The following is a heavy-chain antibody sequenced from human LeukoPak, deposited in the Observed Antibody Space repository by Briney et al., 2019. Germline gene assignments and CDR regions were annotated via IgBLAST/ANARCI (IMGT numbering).Heavy chain of an antibody. D-gene: IGHD1-14*01. CDR1: EFTFSSYN. J-gene: IGHJ4*02. CDR2: ISSSSNSM. V-gene: IGHV3-48*01. CDR3: ATSTTRNPPSY. Sequence: PGGSLRLSCAASEFTFSSYNMNWVRQAPGKGLEWVSYISSSSNSMYYADSVRGRFTISRDNAKNSLYLQMNSLRAEDTAVYYCATSTTRNPPSYWGQGTLVTVSS.